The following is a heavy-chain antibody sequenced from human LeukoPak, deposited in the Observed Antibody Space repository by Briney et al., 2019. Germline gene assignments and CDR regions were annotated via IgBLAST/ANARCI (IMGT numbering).Heavy chain of an antibody. D-gene: IGHD3-3*01. CDR3: ARELYYDFWSGYSPGWFDP. V-gene: IGHV4-59*11. CDR2: IYYSGST. Sequence: SETLPLTSTVSGGSISSHYWSWIRQPPGKGLEWIGYIYYSGSTNYNPSLKSRVTISVDTSKNQFSLKLSSVTAADTAVYYCARELYYDFWSGYSPGWFDPWGQGTLVTVSS. CDR1: GGSISSHY. J-gene: IGHJ5*02.